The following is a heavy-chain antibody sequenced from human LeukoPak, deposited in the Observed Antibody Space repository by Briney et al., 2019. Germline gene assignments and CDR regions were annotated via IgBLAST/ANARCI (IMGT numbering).Heavy chain of an antibody. V-gene: IGHV3-23*01. CDR1: GGSFSRYS. Sequence: ETLSLTCAVYGGSFSRYSWSWVRQAPGKGLEWVSGITGSGRTTYYADSVKGRFTISRDNSKNSLYLQINSLRAEDTAVYYCAKGLLITILGSLDYWGQGTLVTVSS. J-gene: IGHJ4*02. CDR2: ITGSGRTT. D-gene: IGHD3-3*01. CDR3: AKGLLITILGSLDY.